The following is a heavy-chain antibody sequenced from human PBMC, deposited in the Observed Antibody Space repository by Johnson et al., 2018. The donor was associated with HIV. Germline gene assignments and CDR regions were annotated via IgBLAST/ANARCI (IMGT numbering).Heavy chain of an antibody. D-gene: IGHD5-18*01. CDR3: ARLPSGYSRDAFDI. J-gene: IGHJ3*02. V-gene: IGHV3-20*04. CDR2: INWNGGST. Sequence: VPLVESGGGLVRPGGSLRLSCAASGFTFDDYGMSWVRQAPGKGLEWVSGINWNGGSTGYADSVKGRFTISRDNAKNSLYLQMNSLRAEDTALYYCARLPSGYSRDAFDIWGQGTMVTVSS. CDR1: GFTFDDYG.